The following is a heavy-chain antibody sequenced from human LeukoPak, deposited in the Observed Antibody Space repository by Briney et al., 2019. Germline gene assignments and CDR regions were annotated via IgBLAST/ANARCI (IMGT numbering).Heavy chain of an antibody. CDR2: INPSGGST. CDR1: GYTFTSYY. V-gene: IGHV1-46*01. CDR3: ARGECLRYFVWLSTSRCYYMDV. J-gene: IGHJ6*03. Sequence: ASVKVSCKASGYTFTSYYMHWVRQAPGQGLEWMGIINPSGGSTSYAQKFQGRVTMTRDMSTSTVYMELSSLRSEDTAVYYCARGECLRYFVWLSTSRCYYMDVWGKGTTVTVSS. D-gene: IGHD3-9*01.